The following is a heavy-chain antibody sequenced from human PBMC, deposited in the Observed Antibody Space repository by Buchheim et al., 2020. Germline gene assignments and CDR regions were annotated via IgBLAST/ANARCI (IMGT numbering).Heavy chain of an antibody. D-gene: IGHD4-17*01. CDR1: GFTFSSYA. CDR2: ISYDGSNK. CDR3: ARDHGTVIDY. Sequence: QVQLVESGGGVVQPGRSLRLSCAASGFTFSSYAMHWVRQAPGKGLEWVAVISYDGSNKYYADSVKGRFTTSRDNSKNTLYLQMNSLRAEDTAVYYCARDHGTVIDYWGQGTL. V-gene: IGHV3-30*04. J-gene: IGHJ4*02.